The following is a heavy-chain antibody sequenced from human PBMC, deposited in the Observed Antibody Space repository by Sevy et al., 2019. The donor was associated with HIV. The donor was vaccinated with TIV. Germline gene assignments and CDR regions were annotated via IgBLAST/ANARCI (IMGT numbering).Heavy chain of an antibody. V-gene: IGHV3-7*01. D-gene: IGHD3-10*01. Sequence: GGSLRLSCAASGFTFSSYWMSWVRQAPGKGLEWVANIKQDGCEKYYVDSVKGRFTISRDNAKNSLYLQMNSLRAEDTAVYYCARDTYYYGSGSYWVYWGQGTLVTVSS. CDR2: IKQDGCEK. CDR1: GFTFSSYW. J-gene: IGHJ4*02. CDR3: ARDTYYYGSGSYWVY.